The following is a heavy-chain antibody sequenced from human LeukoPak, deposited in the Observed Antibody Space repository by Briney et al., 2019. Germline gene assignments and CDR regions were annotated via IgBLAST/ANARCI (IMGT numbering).Heavy chain of an antibody. CDR3: ARASYSYDISGWVPFDY. D-gene: IGHD3-22*01. CDR1: GYSISSGYY. Sequence: KPSETLSLTCTVSGYSISSGYYWGWIRQPPGKGLEWTGSIDHSGSTYYNPSLKSRITISVDTSKNQFSLKLSSVTAADTAVYYCARASYSYDISGWVPFDYWGQGTLVTVSS. V-gene: IGHV4-38-2*02. CDR2: IDHSGST. J-gene: IGHJ4*02.